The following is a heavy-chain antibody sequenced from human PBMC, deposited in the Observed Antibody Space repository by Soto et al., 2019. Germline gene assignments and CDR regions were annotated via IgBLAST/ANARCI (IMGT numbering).Heavy chain of an antibody. J-gene: IGHJ4*02. V-gene: IGHV3-15*07. CDR3: TTFDY. CDR1: GLTCIDAW. Sequence: WRSLRLSCTASGLTCIDAWMHWVRQAPGQGLEWVARFKSRRDGGTTDHAAPVKGRFTISRDDSKNTLYLQMYSLKTEDTAVYYCTTFDYWGQGTLITVSS. CDR2: FKSRRDGGTT.